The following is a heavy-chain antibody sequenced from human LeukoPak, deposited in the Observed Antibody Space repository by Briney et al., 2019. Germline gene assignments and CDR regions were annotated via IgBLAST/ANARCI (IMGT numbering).Heavy chain of an antibody. D-gene: IGHD3-10*01. V-gene: IGHV4-38-2*02. CDR3: ARRPVRGVISRHECLRFDP. CDR2: IYYSGST. Sequence: SETLSLTCTVSGYSISSGYYWGWIRQPPGKGLEWIGSIYYSGSTNYNPSLKSRVTISVDTSKNQFSLKLSSVTAADTAVYYCARRPVRGVISRHECLRFDPWGQGTLVTVSS. CDR1: GYSISSGYY. J-gene: IGHJ5*02.